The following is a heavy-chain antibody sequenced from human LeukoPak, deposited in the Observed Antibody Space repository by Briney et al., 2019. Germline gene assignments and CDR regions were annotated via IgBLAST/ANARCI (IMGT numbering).Heavy chain of an antibody. CDR2: IYTSGST. D-gene: IGHD5-18*01. V-gene: IGHV4-61*02. CDR3: ARGGRDSYGYYYYMDV. CDR1: GGSISSGSYY. Sequence: PSETLSLTCTVSGGSISSGSYYWSWIRQPAGKGLEWIGRIYTSGSTNYNPSLKSRVTISVDTSKNQFSLKLSSVTAADTAVYYCARGGRDSYGYYYYMDVWGKGTTVTVSS. J-gene: IGHJ6*03.